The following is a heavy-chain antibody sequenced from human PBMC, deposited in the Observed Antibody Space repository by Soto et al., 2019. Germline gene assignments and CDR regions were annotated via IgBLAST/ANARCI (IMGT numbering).Heavy chain of an antibody. D-gene: IGHD2-21*02. V-gene: IGHV5-51*01. Sequence: PGESLKISCKGSGYRFTSYWIAWVRQMPGKGLEWMGIIYPGDSHTRYSPSFQGQVTISADKSISTAYLQWSSLKASDTALYYCARVSEWVTFYAGMDVWGQGTTVTVSS. CDR1: GYRFTSYW. CDR3: ARVSEWVTFYAGMDV. CDR2: IYPGDSHT. J-gene: IGHJ6*02.